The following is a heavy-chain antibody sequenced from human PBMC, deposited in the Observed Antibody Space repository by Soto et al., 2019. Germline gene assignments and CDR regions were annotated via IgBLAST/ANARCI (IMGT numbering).Heavy chain of an antibody. CDR3: ARAYRNYYYDSSGYYFNWFDP. V-gene: IGHV1-3*01. J-gene: IGHJ5*02. CDR2: INAGNGNT. CDR1: GYTFTSYA. D-gene: IGHD3-22*01. Sequence: QVQLVQSGAEVKKPGASVKVSCKASGYTFTSYAMHWVRQAPGQRLEWMGWINAGNGNTKYSQKFQGRVTITRDTSASTAYMELSSLRSEDTAVYYCARAYRNYYYDSSGYYFNWFDPWGQGTLVTVSS.